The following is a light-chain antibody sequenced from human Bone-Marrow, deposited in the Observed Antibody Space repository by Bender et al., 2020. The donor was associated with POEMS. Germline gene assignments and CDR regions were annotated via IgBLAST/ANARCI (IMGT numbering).Light chain of an antibody. Sequence: QSVLTQPPSASGTPGQSVIISCSGTDSNFGGNNVNWYQHLPGTAPRLVVYSNYQRPSGVPDRFSGSKSGNTASLNISGLQAEDEADYYCSSYAGSSIYLMFGGGTHLTVL. CDR3: SSYAGSSIYLM. V-gene: IGLV1-44*01. CDR1: DSNFGGNN. CDR2: SNY. J-gene: IGLJ3*02.